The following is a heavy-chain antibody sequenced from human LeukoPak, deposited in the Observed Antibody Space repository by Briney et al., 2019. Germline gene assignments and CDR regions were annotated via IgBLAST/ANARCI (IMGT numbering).Heavy chain of an antibody. CDR2: ISSSGSTK. D-gene: IGHD6-13*01. J-gene: IGHJ6*03. CDR3: ARAFQELPQLYYYYYMDV. Sequence: PGGSLRLSCAASGFTFSSYEMNWVRQAPGKRLEWVSYISSSGSTKYYADSVKGRFTISRDNAKNSLYLQTNSLRAEDTAVYYCARAFQELPQLYYYYYMDVWGKGTTVTVSS. CDR1: GFTFSSYE. V-gene: IGHV3-48*03.